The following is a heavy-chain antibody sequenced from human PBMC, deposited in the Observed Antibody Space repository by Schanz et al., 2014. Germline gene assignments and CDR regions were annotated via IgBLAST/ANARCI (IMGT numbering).Heavy chain of an antibody. CDR2: ISTSNGNT. D-gene: IGHD2-2*01. CDR3: ARDRRRYCSTASCLHDNWFDP. J-gene: IGHJ5*02. Sequence: QVQVVQSGAEVKKPGASVKVSCKASGYTFTDYGVIWVRQAPGQGLEWMGWISTSNGNTNYTPKLQGRVTMTTDTSTGTAYMELRSLRSDDTAVYYCARDRRRYCSTASCLHDNWFDPWGQGTLVIVSS. CDR1: GYTFTDYG. V-gene: IGHV1-18*01.